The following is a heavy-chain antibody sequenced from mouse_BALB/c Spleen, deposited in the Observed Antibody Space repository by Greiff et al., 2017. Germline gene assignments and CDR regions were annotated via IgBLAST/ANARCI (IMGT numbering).Heavy chain of an antibody. CDR1: GFSLSRYS. CDR3: ARKGDYDGAWFAY. V-gene: IGHV2-6-4*01. J-gene: IGHJ3*01. D-gene: IGHD2-4*01. CDR2: IWGGGST. Sequence: VMLVESGPGLVAPSQSLSITCTVSGFSLSRYSVHWVRQPPGKGLEWLGMIWGGGSTDYNSALKSRLSISKDNSKSQVFLKMNSLQTDDTAMYYCARKGDYDGAWFAYWGQGTLVTVSA.